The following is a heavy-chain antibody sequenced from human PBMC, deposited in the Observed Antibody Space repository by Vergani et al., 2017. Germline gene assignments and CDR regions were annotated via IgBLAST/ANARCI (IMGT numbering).Heavy chain of an antibody. Sequence: QVQLVQSGAEVKKPGSSVKVSCKASGGTFSSYAISWVRQAPGQGLEWMGGIIPIFGTANYAQKFQGRVTITADESTSTAYMELSSLRSEDTAVYYCAKEPHSSSIFYYYYYMDVWGKGTTVTVSS. CDR3: AKEPHSSSIFYYYYYMDV. J-gene: IGHJ6*03. V-gene: IGHV1-69*01. CDR2: IIPIFGTA. CDR1: GGTFSSYA. D-gene: IGHD6-6*01.